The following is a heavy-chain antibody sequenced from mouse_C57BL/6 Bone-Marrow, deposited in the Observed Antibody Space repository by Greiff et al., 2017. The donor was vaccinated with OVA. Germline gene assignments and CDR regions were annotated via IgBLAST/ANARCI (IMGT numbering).Heavy chain of an antibody. CDR3: ARDDYDGFAY. J-gene: IGHJ3*01. Sequence: VKVVESGAELARPGASVKMSCKASGYTFTSYTMHWVKQRPGQGLEWIGYINPSSGYTKYNQKFKDKATLTADKSSSTAYMQLSSLTSEDSAVYYCARDDYDGFAYWGQGTLVTVSA. D-gene: IGHD2-4*01. CDR1: GYTFTSYT. CDR2: INPSSGYT. V-gene: IGHV1-4*01.